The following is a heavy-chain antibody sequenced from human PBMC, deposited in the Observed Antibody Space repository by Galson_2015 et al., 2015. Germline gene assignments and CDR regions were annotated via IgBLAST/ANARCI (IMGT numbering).Heavy chain of an antibody. CDR1: GFTFSSYS. CDR2: ISSSSSYI. CDR3: AKFTASRLSAFDY. J-gene: IGHJ4*02. Sequence: SLRLSCAASGFTFSSYSMNWVRQAPGKGLEWVSSISSSSSYIYYADSVKGRFSISRDNSKNTPFLQMNSLRAEDTALYYCAKFTASRLSAFDYWGQGTLVTVSS. V-gene: IGHV3-21*04.